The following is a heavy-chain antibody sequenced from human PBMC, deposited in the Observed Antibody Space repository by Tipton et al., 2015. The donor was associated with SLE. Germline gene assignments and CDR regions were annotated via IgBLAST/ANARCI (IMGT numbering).Heavy chain of an antibody. CDR3: ARQGVRLGMGD. CDR2: TYYRSKWFN. J-gene: IGHJ4*02. V-gene: IGHV6-1*01. Sequence: GLVKPSQTLSLTCVISGDSVSSNSVAWNWIRQSPSRGLEWLGRTYYRSKWFNEYAVSVKSRITINPDTSKNQFSLQLNSVTPEDTAVYYCARQGVRLGMGDWGQGTLVTVSS. D-gene: IGHD7-27*01. CDR1: GDSVSSNSVA.